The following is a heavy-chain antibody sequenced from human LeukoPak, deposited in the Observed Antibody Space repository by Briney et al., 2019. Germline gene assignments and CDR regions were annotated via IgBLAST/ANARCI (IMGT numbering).Heavy chain of an antibody. CDR1: GFMFSNYA. V-gene: IGHV3-23*01. Sequence: PGGSLRLSCAASGFMFSNYAMSWVRQAPGRGLEWVSAVKTYAGDTYYADSVKGRFTISRDNSKSTVYLQMNSLRAEDSALYYCAKGQMATILGLDSWGQGALVTVSS. CDR3: AKGQMATILGLDS. J-gene: IGHJ4*02. D-gene: IGHD5-24*01. CDR2: VKTYAGDT.